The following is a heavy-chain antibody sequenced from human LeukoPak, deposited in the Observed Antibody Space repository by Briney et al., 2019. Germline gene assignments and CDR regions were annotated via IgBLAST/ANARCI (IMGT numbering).Heavy chain of an antibody. CDR2: ISSSSSYI. J-gene: IGHJ4*02. CDR1: GFTFSSYS. CDR3: ARGGYSSSWYPIDY. D-gene: IGHD6-13*01. Sequence: PGGSLRLSCAASGFTFSSYSMNWVRQAPGKGLEWVSSISSSSSYIYYADSVKGRFTISRDNAKSSLYLQMNSLRAEDTAVYYCARGGYSSSWYPIDYWGQGTLVTVSS. V-gene: IGHV3-21*01.